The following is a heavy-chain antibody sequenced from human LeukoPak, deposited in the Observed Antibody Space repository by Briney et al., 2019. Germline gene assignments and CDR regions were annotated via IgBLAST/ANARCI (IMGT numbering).Heavy chain of an antibody. J-gene: IGHJ6*03. D-gene: IGHD3-10*01. CDR2: IYYSGST. CDR3: ARLSYDYYYYYYMDV. Sequence: SETLSLTCTVSGGSISSSSHYWGWIRQPPGKGLEWIGSIYYSGSTYYNPSLKSRVTISVDTSKNQFSLKLSSVTAADTAVYYCARLSYDYYYYYYMDVWGKGTTVTVSS. V-gene: IGHV4-39*07. CDR1: GGSISSSSHY.